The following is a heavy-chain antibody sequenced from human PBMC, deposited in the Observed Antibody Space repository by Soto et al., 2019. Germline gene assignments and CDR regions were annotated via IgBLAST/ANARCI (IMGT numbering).Heavy chain of an antibody. V-gene: IGHV3-23*01. D-gene: IGHD4-17*01. CDR1: GFTFSSYA. CDR2: ISGSGGST. J-gene: IGHJ6*02. CDR3: AKDQGYGDHPIYDKLGRYYYYGMDV. Sequence: GGSLRLSCAASGFTFSSYAMSWVRQAPGKGLEWVSAISGSGGSTYYADSVKGRFTISRDNSKNTLYLQMNSLRAEDTAVYYCAKDQGYGDHPIYDKLGRYYYYGMDVWGQGTTVTVSS.